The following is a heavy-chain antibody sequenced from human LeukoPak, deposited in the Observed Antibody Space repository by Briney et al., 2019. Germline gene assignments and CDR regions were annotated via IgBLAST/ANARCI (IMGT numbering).Heavy chain of an antibody. J-gene: IGHJ4*02. CDR1: GFTLSDYV. Sequence: GGSLRLSCSASGFTLSDYVMNWVRQAPGKGLEYVSTITSNGRSTHYADSVKGRFTISRDNSKNTVYLQMNSLRPDDTAVYYCETYPYRSGSFDYWGQGTLVTVSS. D-gene: IGHD3-10*01. V-gene: IGHV3-64D*09. CDR3: ETYPYRSGSFDY. CDR2: ITSNGRST.